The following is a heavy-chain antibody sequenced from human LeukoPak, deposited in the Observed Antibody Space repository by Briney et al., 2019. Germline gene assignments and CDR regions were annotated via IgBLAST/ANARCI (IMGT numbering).Heavy chain of an antibody. D-gene: IGHD1-26*01. V-gene: IGHV3-74*01. CDR2: INSDGSNT. J-gene: IGHJ4*02. CDR3: ALIVGAADVDY. Sequence: GGSLRLSCAASGFTFSSYWMHWVRQAPGKGLVWVSRINSDGSNTDYADSVKGRFTISRANAKNTLYLQMNSLRAEDTAVYYCALIVGAADVDYWGQGTLVTVSS. CDR1: GFTFSSYW.